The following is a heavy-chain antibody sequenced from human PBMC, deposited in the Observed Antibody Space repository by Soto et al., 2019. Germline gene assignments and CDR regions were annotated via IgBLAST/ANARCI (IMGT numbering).Heavy chain of an antibody. CDR3: ARARIVARYGMDV. Sequence: PGGSLRLSCAASGFIFSNYEMKWVRQAPGKGLEWVSYISGSGSSTYYADSVKGRFTISRDNTKSSLFLHMNSLTAEDTAIYYCARARIVARYGMDVWGQGTTVTVSS. CDR2: ISGSGSST. D-gene: IGHD6-6*01. J-gene: IGHJ6*02. CDR1: GFIFSNYE. V-gene: IGHV3-48*03.